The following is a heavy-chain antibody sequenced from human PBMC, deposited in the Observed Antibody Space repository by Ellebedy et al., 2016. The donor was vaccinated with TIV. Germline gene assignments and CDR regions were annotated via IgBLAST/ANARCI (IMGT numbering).Heavy chain of an antibody. V-gene: IGHV3-43*01. J-gene: IGHJ3*02. CDR3: ARDGGIIGAMDAFDI. CDR1: GFNFEDFT. CDR2: ISWDGETT. D-gene: IGHD3-3*01. Sequence: GESLKISXAASGFNFEDFTMHWVRQIPGKGLEWVSLISWDGETTFYADSVKGRFTISRDNTKNSLYLQMNSLRAEDTALYYCARDGGIIGAMDAFDIWGQGTMVTVSS.